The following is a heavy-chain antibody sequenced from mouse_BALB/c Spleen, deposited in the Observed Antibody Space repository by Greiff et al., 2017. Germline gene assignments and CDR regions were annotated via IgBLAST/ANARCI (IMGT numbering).Heavy chain of an antibody. D-gene: IGHD2-13*01. CDR1: GFTFSSYG. CDR3: ARQRDYYGDAMDY. Sequence: EVMLVESGGDLVKPGGSLKLSCAASGFTFSSYGMSWVRQTPDKRLEWVATISSGGSYTYYPDSVKGRFTISRDNAKNTLYLQMSSLKSEDTAMYYCARQRDYYGDAMDYWGQGTSVTVSS. V-gene: IGHV5-6*02. J-gene: IGHJ4*01. CDR2: ISSGGSYT.